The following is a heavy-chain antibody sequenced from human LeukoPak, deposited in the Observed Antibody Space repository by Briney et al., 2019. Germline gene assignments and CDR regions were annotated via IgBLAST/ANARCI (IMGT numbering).Heavy chain of an antibody. J-gene: IGHJ6*03. CDR1: GYSFTSYW. CDR2: IFPADSET. V-gene: IGHV5-51*01. D-gene: IGHD3/OR15-3a*01. CDR3: ARHRWTDLAYFDYMDV. Sequence: GESLKISCKGSGYSFTSYWIAWVRQMPGKGLEWVAIIFPADSETKYSPSFRGQVTISADKSISTAYLQWSSLKASDTAMYYCARHRWTDLAYFDYMDVWGKGTTITVSS.